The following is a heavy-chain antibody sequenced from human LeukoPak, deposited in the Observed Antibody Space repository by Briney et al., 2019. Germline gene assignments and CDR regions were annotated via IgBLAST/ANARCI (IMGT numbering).Heavy chain of an antibody. V-gene: IGHV3-53*01. CDR1: GFTVSSNH. CDR2: IYSGGTT. CDR3: ARGSSTVSAGYH. Sequence: PGGSLRLSCAASGFTVSSNHMTWVRQAPGKGLEWVSVIYSGGTTFYADSVKGRFTLSRDNSKNTLYLQMNSLRAEDTAVYYCARGSSTVSAGYHWGQGTLVTVSS. J-gene: IGHJ5*02. D-gene: IGHD6-19*01.